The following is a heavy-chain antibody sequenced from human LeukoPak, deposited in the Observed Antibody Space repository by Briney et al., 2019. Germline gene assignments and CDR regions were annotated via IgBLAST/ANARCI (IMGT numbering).Heavy chain of an antibody. Sequence: SETLSLTCTVSGGSISSYYWSWIRQPPGKGLEWIGYIYYSGSTNYNPSLKSRVTISVDTSKNQFSLRLSSVTAADTAVYYWARIRTVDALFDALDISGQGTMVTVSS. D-gene: IGHD2-21*01. CDR3: ARIRTVDALFDALDI. CDR1: GGSISSYY. V-gene: IGHV4-59*01. CDR2: IYYSGST. J-gene: IGHJ3*02.